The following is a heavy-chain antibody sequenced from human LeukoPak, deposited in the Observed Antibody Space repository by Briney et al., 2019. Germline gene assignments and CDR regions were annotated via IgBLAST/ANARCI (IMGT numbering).Heavy chain of an antibody. V-gene: IGHV1-69*04. Sequence: ASVKVSCKASGYTFTSYGVSWVRQAPGQGLEWMGRIIPILGIANYAQKFQGRVTITADKSTSTAYMELSSLRSEDTAVYYCARDANIVADADYYYGMDVWGQGTTVTVSS. J-gene: IGHJ6*02. CDR1: GYTFTSYG. D-gene: IGHD5-12*01. CDR2: IIPILGIA. CDR3: ARDANIVADADYYYGMDV.